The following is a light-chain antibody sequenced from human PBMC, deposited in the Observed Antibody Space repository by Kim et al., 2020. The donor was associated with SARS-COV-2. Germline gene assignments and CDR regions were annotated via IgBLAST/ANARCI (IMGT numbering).Light chain of an antibody. J-gene: IGKJ1*01. V-gene: IGKV3D-11*02. CDR3: QHRSNWPWT. CDR1: QSVSSY. Sequence: EIVLTQSPATLSLSPGERATLSCRASQSVSSYVAWYQQKPGQAPRLLIYDASNRATGIPARFSGSGPGTDFTLTISSLEPEDFAVYYCQHRSNWPWTFGRGTKVDIK. CDR2: DAS.